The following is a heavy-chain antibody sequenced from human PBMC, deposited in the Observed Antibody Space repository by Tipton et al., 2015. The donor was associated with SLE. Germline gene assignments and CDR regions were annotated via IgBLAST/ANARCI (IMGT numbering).Heavy chain of an antibody. Sequence: SLRLSCVVSGIKFDDYAMHWVRQVPGQGLEWVSGMSWNSGSIGYGDFVKGRFTISRDNAKNSLYLQMNNLRAEDTALYYCAKDRGNGSFSYYYYMDVWGKGTTVTVSS. V-gene: IGHV3-9*01. CDR1: GIKFDDYA. CDR2: MSWNSGSI. CDR3: AKDRGNGSFSYYYYMDV. D-gene: IGHD1-26*01. J-gene: IGHJ6*03.